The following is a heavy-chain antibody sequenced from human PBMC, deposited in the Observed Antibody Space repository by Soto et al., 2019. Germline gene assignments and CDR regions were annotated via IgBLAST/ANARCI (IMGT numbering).Heavy chain of an antibody. D-gene: IGHD6-19*01. J-gene: IGHJ6*02. V-gene: IGHV4-4*07. Sequence: SETLSLTCTVSGGPISSYYWSWIRQPAGKGLEWIGRIYMNGSTNYNPSLKSRVTVSVDTSKSQFSLMLNSVTAADTAVYYCVRDGSSGWYYYGMDVWGQGTPVT. CDR3: VRDGSSGWYYYGMDV. CDR2: IYMNGST. CDR1: GGPISSYY.